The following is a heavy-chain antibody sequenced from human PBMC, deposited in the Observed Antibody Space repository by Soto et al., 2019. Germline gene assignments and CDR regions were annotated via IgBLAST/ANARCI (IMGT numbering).Heavy chain of an antibody. V-gene: IGHV3-33*01. J-gene: IGHJ4*02. D-gene: IGHD3-16*01. CDR3: ARDGDVNTGFGKDY. Sequence: QVQLVESGGGVVQPGRSLRLSCAASGFTFSNYGMHWVRQAPGKGLEWVSFIWYDGGTKYYAESVKGRFTISRDNSKNTLLLQMNSLRAEDTAVYYCARDGDVNTGFGKDYWGQGTLVTVSS. CDR1: GFTFSNYG. CDR2: IWYDGGTK.